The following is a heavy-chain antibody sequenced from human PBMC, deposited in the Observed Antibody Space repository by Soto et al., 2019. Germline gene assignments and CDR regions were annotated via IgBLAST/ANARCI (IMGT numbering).Heavy chain of an antibody. V-gene: IGHV1-2*02. D-gene: IGHD2-15*01. Sequence: GASVKVSCKASGYTFTGHYIHWVRQAPGEGLEWVRWSNPNTGGTNYAQKFQGRVTMTRDTSISTAYMELSRLRSDDTAVYYCAISNYCSGGDCTTQSLYYFDYWGQATVVTVSS. J-gene: IGHJ4*02. CDR2: SNPNTGGT. CDR3: AISNYCSGGDCTTQSLYYFDY. CDR1: GYTFTGHY.